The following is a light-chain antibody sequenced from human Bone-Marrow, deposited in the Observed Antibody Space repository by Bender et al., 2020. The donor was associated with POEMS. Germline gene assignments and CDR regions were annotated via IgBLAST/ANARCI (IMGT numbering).Light chain of an antibody. V-gene: IGLV3-25*03. Sequence: ELTQPPSVSMSPGQTARITCSGDALAKQYAYWYQQKPGQTPVLVIYKDSERPSGIPERFSGSSSGTTVTLTISGVQAEDEGDYYCQSADSSGTPVVFGGGTKLTVL. CDR3: QSADSSGTPVV. CDR1: ALAKQY. CDR2: KDS. J-gene: IGLJ3*02.